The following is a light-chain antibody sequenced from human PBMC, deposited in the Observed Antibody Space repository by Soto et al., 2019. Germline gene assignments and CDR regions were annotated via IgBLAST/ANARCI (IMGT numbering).Light chain of an antibody. J-gene: IGKJ1*01. V-gene: IGKV1-6*01. CDR2: GAS. Sequence: AIQMTQSPASLSSSAGDRVAITCRASQDVSDDLGWYQQKPGQAPKLLISGASRWQSGVPSRFSGSGSGAAFTLTITSLRPEDSATYYCQQNHNYPRTFGQGTKVEI. CDR1: QDVSDD. CDR3: QQNHNYPRT.